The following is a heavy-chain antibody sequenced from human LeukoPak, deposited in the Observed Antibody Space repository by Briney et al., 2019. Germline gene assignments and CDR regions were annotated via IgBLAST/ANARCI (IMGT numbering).Heavy chain of an antibody. CDR2: ISPYNGNT. D-gene: IGHD5-24*01. Sequence: ASVKVSCKTSGYTFIRYGITWVRQAPGQGLEWMAWISPYNGNTKYVQNLQGRLTITTDTSTSTAYMELRSLTSDDTAVYFCARVRGGTYNHYFDYWGQGTLVTVSS. J-gene: IGHJ4*02. V-gene: IGHV1-18*01. CDR1: GYTFIRYG. CDR3: ARVRGGTYNHYFDY.